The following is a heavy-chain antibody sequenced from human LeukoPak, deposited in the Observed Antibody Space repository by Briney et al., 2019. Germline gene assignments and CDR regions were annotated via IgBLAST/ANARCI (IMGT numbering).Heavy chain of an antibody. D-gene: IGHD6-13*01. J-gene: IGHJ3*02. Sequence: SGPTLVNPTQPLTLTPTFSGFSLSTSGVGVGWIRQPPGKALEWVALIYWDDDKRYSPSLKSRLTITKDTSKHQVVLTMTNMDPVDTATYYCAHTSYSHYSSSWYRGDAFDIWGQGTMVTVSS. CDR3: AHTSYSHYSSSWYRGDAFDI. CDR1: GFSLSTSGVG. CDR2: IYWDDDK. V-gene: IGHV2-5*02.